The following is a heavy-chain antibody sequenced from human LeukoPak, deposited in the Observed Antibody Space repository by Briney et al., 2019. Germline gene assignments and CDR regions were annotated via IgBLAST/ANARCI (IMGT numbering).Heavy chain of an antibody. D-gene: IGHD6-19*01. CDR2: IIPILGIA. J-gene: IGHJ4*02. CDR1: GGTFSSYA. Sequence: ASVKVSCKASGGTFSSYAISWVRQAPGQGLEWMGRIIPILGIANYAQKFQGRVTITADKSTSTAYMELSSLRSEDTAVYYCARDDPEAVAGLDYWGQGTLVTVSS. CDR3: ARDDPEAVAGLDY. V-gene: IGHV1-69*04.